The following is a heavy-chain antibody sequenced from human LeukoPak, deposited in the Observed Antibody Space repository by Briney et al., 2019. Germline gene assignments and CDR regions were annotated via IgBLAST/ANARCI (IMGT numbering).Heavy chain of an antibody. V-gene: IGHV3-21*01. J-gene: IGHJ4*02. D-gene: IGHD3-3*01. CDR2: ITSSSSYI. CDR1: GFTFSSYT. Sequence: GGSLRLSCAASGFTFSSYTMNWVRQAPGKGLEWVSSITSSSSYIYYADSVKGRFTISRHNAKNSLYLQMDSLRAEDTAVYYCARDLGGVVIGYARSFDYWGQGTLVTVSS. CDR3: ARDLGGVVIGYARSFDY.